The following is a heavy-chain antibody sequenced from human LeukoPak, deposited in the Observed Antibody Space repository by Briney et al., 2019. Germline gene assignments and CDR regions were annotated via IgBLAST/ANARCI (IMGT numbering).Heavy chain of an antibody. V-gene: IGHV1-2*02. CDR2: INPNSGGT. CDR3: ARGIRPGIASGLSDH. D-gene: IGHD6-13*01. Sequence: ASVKVSCKASGYTFTSYGISWVRQAPGQGLEWMGWINPNSGGTNYAQKFQGRVTMTRDTSISTAYMELSRLRSDDTAVYYCARGIRPGIASGLSDHWGQGTLVTVSS. CDR1: GYTFTSYG. J-gene: IGHJ4*02.